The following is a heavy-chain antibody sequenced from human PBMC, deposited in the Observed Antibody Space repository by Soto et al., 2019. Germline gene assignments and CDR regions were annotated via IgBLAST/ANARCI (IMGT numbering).Heavy chain of an antibody. CDR3: ARNRVNMDV. J-gene: IGHJ6*03. CDR1: GGSISSYY. Sequence: QVQLQESGPGQVKPSETLSLTCTVSGGSISSYYWSWIRQPPGKGLEWIGYIYYSGSTNYNPSLKSRLTISVDTSKNQFSLKLSSVTAADTAVYYCARNRVNMDVWGKGTTVTVSS. CDR2: IYYSGST. V-gene: IGHV4-59*08.